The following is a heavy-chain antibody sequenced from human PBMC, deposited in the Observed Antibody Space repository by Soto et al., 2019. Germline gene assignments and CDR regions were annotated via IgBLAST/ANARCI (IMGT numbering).Heavy chain of an antibody. CDR1: GVSISSGNW. Sequence: NPSETLSLTCDVSGVSISSGNWWSWVRQSPEKGLEWIGEVYNGGSVNYHPSLERRVTISVDRSKNQFSLRLSSVTAADTAKYYCARLVYDSRLNYLYSDYWGPGILVTVSS. CDR3: ARLVYDSRLNYLYSDY. V-gene: IGHV4-4*02. J-gene: IGHJ4*02. CDR2: VYNGGSV. D-gene: IGHD3-22*01.